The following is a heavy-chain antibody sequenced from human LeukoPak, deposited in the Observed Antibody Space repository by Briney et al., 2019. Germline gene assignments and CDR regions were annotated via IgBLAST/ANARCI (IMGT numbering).Heavy chain of an antibody. V-gene: IGHV1-2*02. J-gene: IGHJ4*02. CDR2: IDPNSGDT. CDR3: ARDLTHRRNYDNSGYQIVSAF. Sequence: ASVKVSCKASGYTFTAYYIHWVRQAPGQGLEWMGWIDPNSGDTKYVEKFQGRVTMTRDTSFSTAYMALSSLRSDDTAMYYCARDLTHRRNYDNSGYQIVSAFWGQGTLVTVSS. CDR1: GYTFTAYY. D-gene: IGHD3-22*01.